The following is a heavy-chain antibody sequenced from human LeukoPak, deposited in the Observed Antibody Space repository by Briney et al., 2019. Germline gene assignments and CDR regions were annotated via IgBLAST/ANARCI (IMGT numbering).Heavy chain of an antibody. Sequence: PSETLSLTCTVSGYSISSGYYWGWIRQPPGKGLEWIGSINHSGTTYYNPSLKSRVTISVDTSNNQFSLRLSSVTAADTAVYYCARYSTMVRGEGDWFDPWGQGTLVTVSS. J-gene: IGHJ5*02. CDR2: INHSGTT. V-gene: IGHV4-38-2*02. CDR1: GYSISSGYY. D-gene: IGHD3-10*01. CDR3: ARYSTMVRGEGDWFDP.